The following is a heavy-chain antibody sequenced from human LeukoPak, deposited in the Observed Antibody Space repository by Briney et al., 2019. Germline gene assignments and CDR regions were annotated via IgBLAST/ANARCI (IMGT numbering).Heavy chain of an antibody. J-gene: IGHJ5*02. CDR1: GGSISSYY. CDR3: ARHPHPNNWCHP. V-gene: IGHV4-4*09. Sequence: SETLSLTCTVSGGSISSYYWSWIRQPPGKGLEWIGYIYTSGSTNYNPSLKSRVTISVDTSKNQFSLKLSSVTAADTAVYYCARHPHPNNWCHPWGQRPRVSVSS. CDR2: IYTSGST.